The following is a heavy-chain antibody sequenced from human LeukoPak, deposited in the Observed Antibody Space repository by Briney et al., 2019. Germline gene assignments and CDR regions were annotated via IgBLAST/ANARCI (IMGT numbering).Heavy chain of an antibody. V-gene: IGHV3-7*01. CDR2: IKHDGSDK. Sequence: GGSLRLSCSASGFTFSNYWMTWVRQSPGKGLEWVAIIKHDGSDKYCVDSVKGRFTISRDNAKNSLYLQMSSLRAEDTAVYYCARGGHRQKEFWGQGTLVTVSS. D-gene: IGHD3-10*01. CDR3: ARGGHRQKEF. CDR1: GFTFSNYW. J-gene: IGHJ4*02.